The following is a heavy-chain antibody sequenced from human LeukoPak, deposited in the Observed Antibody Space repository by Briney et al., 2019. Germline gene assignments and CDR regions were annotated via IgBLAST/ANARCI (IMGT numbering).Heavy chain of an antibody. CDR2: IKRDGSEK. Sequence: SGGSLRLSCAASGFTFSSYWMTWVRQAPGKGLEWVANIKRDGSEKYYVDSVKGRFTFSRDNAKNSLCLQMNSLRAEDTAVYYCARGTSGAFDRWGQGTLVTVSS. V-gene: IGHV3-7*01. D-gene: IGHD1-14*01. CDR1: GFTFSSYW. J-gene: IGHJ5*02. CDR3: ARGTSGAFDR.